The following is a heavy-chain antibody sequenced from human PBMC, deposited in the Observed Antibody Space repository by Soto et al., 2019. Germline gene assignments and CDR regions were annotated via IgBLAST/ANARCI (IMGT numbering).Heavy chain of an antibody. V-gene: IGHV3-7*01. CDR3: ARENIVVVVAATFDY. CDR2: IKQDGSEK. D-gene: IGHD2-15*01. Sequence: GGSLRLSCAASGFTFSSYWMSWVRQAPGKGLEWVANIKQDGSEKYYVDSVKGRFTISRDNAKNSLYLQMNNLRAEDTAVYYCARENIVVVVAATFDYWGQGTLVTVSS. J-gene: IGHJ4*02. CDR1: GFTFSSYW.